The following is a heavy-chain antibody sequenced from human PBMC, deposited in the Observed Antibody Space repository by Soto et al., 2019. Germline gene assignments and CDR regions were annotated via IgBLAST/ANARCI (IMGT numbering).Heavy chain of an antibody. Sequence: SETLSLTCTVSGGSISSSSYYWGWIRQPPGKGLEWIGSIYYSGSTYYNPSLKSRVTISVDTSKNQFSLKLSSVTAADTAVYYCARRSRLGYCSGGSCYFQHWGQGTLVTVSS. CDR2: IYYSGST. CDR3: ARRSRLGYCSGGSCYFQH. V-gene: IGHV4-39*01. CDR1: GGSISSSSYY. D-gene: IGHD2-15*01. J-gene: IGHJ1*01.